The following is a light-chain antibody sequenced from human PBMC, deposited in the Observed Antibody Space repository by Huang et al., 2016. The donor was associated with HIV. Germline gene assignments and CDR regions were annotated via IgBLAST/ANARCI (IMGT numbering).Light chain of an antibody. V-gene: IGKV3-15*01. Sequence: IVMTQSPATLSVSPGERATLSCSASQIISINLAWYQQKPGQPPRLLIYGASTRATGVPARFNGGGSGTEFTLDISSLQSEDFGAYYCQQYDNWPLTFGGGTKVEV. CDR2: GAS. CDR1: QIISIN. J-gene: IGKJ4*01. CDR3: QQYDNWPLT.